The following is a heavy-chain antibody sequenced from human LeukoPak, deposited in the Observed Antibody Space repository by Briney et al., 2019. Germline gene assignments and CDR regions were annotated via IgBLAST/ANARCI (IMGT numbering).Heavy chain of an antibody. D-gene: IGHD3-10*01. Sequence: GGSLRLSCAASGFTFSDHYMDWVRQAPGKGLEWVGRTRNKANSYTTEYAASVKGRFTISRDDSKNSLYLQMNSLKTEDTAVYYCANTNSDYYYMDVWGKGTTVTVSS. CDR3: ANTNSDYYYMDV. CDR1: GFTFSDHY. J-gene: IGHJ6*03. V-gene: IGHV3-72*01. CDR2: TRNKANSYTT.